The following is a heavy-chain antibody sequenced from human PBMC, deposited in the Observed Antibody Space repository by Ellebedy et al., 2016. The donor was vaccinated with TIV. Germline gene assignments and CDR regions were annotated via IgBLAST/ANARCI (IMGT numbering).Heavy chain of an antibody. D-gene: IGHD1-26*01. V-gene: IGHV4-59*01. CDR1: GGSISTYY. CDR3: ARGLREQFVSGWYFDL. Sequence: SETLSLXXTVSGGSISTYYWSWIRQPPGKGLEWIGYIYYSGSTSYNPSLKSRVTISVDTSKKQFSLKLTSVTAADTAVYYCARGLREQFVSGWYFDLWGRGTLVTVSS. CDR2: IYYSGST. J-gene: IGHJ2*01.